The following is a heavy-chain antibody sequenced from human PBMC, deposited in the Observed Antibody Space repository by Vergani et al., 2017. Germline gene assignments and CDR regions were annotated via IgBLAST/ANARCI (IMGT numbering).Heavy chain of an antibody. CDR2: VNHSGST. Sequence: QVPLQQWGAGLLKPSETLSLTCAVYGGSFSGYFWSWLRQAPGKGLEWIGEVNHSGSTIYNPSLKSRVTISVDTSKNQFSLKLSSVTAADTAVYYCARGKLVPYYYYYGMDVWGQGTTVTVSS. CDR3: ARGKLVPYYYYYGMDV. V-gene: IGHV4-34*01. CDR1: GGSFSGYF. J-gene: IGHJ6*02. D-gene: IGHD6-13*01.